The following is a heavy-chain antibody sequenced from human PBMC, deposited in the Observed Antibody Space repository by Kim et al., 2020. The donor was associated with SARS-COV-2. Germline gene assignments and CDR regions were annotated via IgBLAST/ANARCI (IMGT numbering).Heavy chain of an antibody. Sequence: SETLSLTCTVSGGSISSSSYYWGWIRQPPGKGLEWIGSIYYSGSTYYNPSLKSRVTISVDTSKNQFSLKLSSVTAADTAVYYCARHVPTFYFLSYCGGDCSGWFDPWGQGTLVTVSP. CDR1: GGSISSSSYY. CDR2: IYYSGST. D-gene: IGHD2-21*02. J-gene: IGHJ5*02. CDR3: ARHVPTFYFLSYCGGDCSGWFDP. V-gene: IGHV4-39*01.